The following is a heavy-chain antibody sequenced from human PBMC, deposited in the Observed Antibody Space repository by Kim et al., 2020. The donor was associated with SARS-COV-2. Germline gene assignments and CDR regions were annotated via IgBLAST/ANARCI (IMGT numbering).Heavy chain of an antibody. CDR2: GSP. Sequence: GSPYYNPSLKSRVTISVDTSKNQFSLKLSSVTAADTAVYYCARLSVYFDYWGQGTLVTVSS. J-gene: IGHJ4*02. CDR3: ARLSVYFDY. V-gene: IGHV4-39*01.